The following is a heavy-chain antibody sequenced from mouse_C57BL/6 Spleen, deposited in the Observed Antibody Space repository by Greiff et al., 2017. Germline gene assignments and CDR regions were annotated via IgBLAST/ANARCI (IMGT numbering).Heavy chain of an antibody. V-gene: IGHV14-1*01. J-gene: IGHJ3*01. CDR3: TPYYGSSSAWFAY. Sequence: EVQLKESGAELVRPGASVKLSCTASGFNIKDYYMHWVKQRPEQGLEWIGRIDPEDGDTEYAPKFQGKATMTADTSSNTAYLQLSSLTSEDTAVYYCTPYYGSSSAWFAYWGQGTLVTVSA. CDR1: GFNIKDYY. CDR2: IDPEDGDT. D-gene: IGHD1-1*01.